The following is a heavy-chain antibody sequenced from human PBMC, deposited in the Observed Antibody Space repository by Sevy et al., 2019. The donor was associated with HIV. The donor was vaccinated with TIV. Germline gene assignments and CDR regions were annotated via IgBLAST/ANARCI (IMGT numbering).Heavy chain of an antibody. V-gene: IGHV3-30-3*01. CDR2: ISYDGSNK. CDR1: GFTFSSYA. J-gene: IGHJ4*02. Sequence: GGSLRLSCAASGFTFSSYAMHWVRQAPGKGLEWVAVISYDGSNKYYADSVKGRFTISRDNSKNTLYLQMNSLRAEDTAVYYCARGTKDARYFDYWGQGTLVTVSS. CDR3: ARGTKDARYFDY. D-gene: IGHD2-15*01.